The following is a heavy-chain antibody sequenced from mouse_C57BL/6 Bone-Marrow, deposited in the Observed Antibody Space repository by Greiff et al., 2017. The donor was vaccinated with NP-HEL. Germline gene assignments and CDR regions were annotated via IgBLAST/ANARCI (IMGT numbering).Heavy chain of an antibody. V-gene: IGHV1-82*01. CDR2: IYPGDGDT. Sequence: QVQLQQSGPELVKPGASVKISCKASGYAFSSSWMNWVKQRPGKGLEWIGRIYPGDGDTNYNGKFKGKATLTADKSSSTAYMKLSSLTSEDSAVYFCAREGADYYGSRNWYFDVWGTGTTVTVSS. D-gene: IGHD1-1*01. CDR1: GYAFSSSW. CDR3: AREGADYYGSRNWYFDV. J-gene: IGHJ1*03.